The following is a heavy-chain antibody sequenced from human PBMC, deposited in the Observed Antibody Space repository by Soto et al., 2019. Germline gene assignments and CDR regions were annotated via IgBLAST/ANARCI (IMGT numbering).Heavy chain of an antibody. V-gene: IGHV1-46*03. CDR3: ASAAWIRVTNRLNAVFDV. J-gene: IGHJ3*01. CDR1: GYTFTNYY. D-gene: IGHD4-4*01. CDR2: INPNGGST. Sequence: QVQLVQSGAEVKKPGASVRVSCKASGYTFTNYYIDWVRQAPGQGLEWMGIINPNGGSTTYVQKFQGRVTMIRVPSTSTVDIALSRLRHEDTTVYYCASAAWIRVTNRLNAVFDVWGQGTMVTVSS.